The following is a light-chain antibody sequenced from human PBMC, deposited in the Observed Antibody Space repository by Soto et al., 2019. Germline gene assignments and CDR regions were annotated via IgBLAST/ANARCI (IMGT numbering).Light chain of an antibody. J-gene: IGKJ4*01. CDR1: RNIKTS. CDR2: DAS. CDR3: QQISSFPPT. V-gene: IGKV1-12*01. Sequence: DIQMTQSPSPVSASVGDRVTITCRASRNIKTSLAWYQQRPGKGPELLIYDASTLQSGVPSRISGSGSGTEFTLTISRLQPEDFATFYCQQISSFPPTFGGGTKVDIK.